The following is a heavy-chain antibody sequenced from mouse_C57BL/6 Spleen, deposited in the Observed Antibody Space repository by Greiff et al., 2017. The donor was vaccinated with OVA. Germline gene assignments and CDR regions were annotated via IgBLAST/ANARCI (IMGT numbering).Heavy chain of an antibody. CDR3: ASDYGSSYWYFDV. D-gene: IGHD1-1*01. J-gene: IGHJ1*03. CDR1: GFTFSDYG. Sequence: EVKLEESGGGLVKPGGSLKLSCAASGFTFSDYGMHWVRQAPEKGLEWVAYISSGSSTIYYADTVKGRFTISRANAKNTLFLQMTSLRSEDTAMYDCASDYGSSYWYFDVWGTGTTVTVSS. CDR2: ISSGSSTI. V-gene: IGHV5-17*01.